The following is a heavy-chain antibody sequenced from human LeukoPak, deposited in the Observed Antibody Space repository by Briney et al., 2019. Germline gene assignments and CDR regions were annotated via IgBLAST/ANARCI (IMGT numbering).Heavy chain of an antibody. CDR1: GFTFSIYA. V-gene: IGHV3-23*01. CDR2: ISDQT. D-gene: IGHD4-17*01. CDR3: AKGQASVTYKYFFDY. Sequence: GSLRLSCEVSGFTFSIYAMAWVRQAPGKGLEWVSGISDQTYYADSVRSRFTISRDNSKNTLYLQMNSLRDEDTAVYYCAKGQASVTYKYFFDYWGQGTLVTVSS. J-gene: IGHJ4*02.